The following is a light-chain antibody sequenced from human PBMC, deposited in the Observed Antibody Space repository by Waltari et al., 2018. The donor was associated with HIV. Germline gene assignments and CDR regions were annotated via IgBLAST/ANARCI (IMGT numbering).Light chain of an antibody. CDR2: GAS. Sequence: EIVMTQFPATLSVSPGDRVIFSCRASESLGNNLAWYQHKPGQAHRLLIDGASIRTAGTPARFSGGGSGTDFTLTVTIVQSEDFAVYYCHQYKDWPVTFGQGTRLDIK. CDR3: HQYKDWPVT. CDR1: ESLGNN. V-gene: IGKV3D-15*03. J-gene: IGKJ5*01.